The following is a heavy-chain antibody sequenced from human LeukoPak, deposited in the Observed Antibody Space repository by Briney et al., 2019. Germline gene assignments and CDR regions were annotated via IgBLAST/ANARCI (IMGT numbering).Heavy chain of an antibody. D-gene: IGHD3-16*01. CDR3: ARDNPTWGY. J-gene: IGHJ4*02. CDR2: ISWNSGSI. Sequence: GRSLRLSCAASGFTFDDYAMHWARQAPGKGLEWVSGISWNSGSIGYADSVKGRFTISRDNAKNSLYLQMNSLRVEDTAVYYCARDNPTWGYWGQGTLVIVSS. CDR1: GFTFDDYA. V-gene: IGHV3-9*01.